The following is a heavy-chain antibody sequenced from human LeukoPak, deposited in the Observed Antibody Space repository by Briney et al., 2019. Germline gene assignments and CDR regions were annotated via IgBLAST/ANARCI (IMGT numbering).Heavy chain of an antibody. CDR2: IWYDGSNK. CDR1: GFTFSTYG. Sequence: GGSLRLSCAASGFTFSTYGMHWVRQAPGKGLEWVAVIWYDGSNKYYADSVKGRFTISRDNSKNTLYLQMNSLRAEDTAVYYCARDYREYQVPPDWFDPWGQGTLVTVSS. J-gene: IGHJ5*02. D-gene: IGHD2-2*01. V-gene: IGHV3-33*01. CDR3: ARDYREYQVPPDWFDP.